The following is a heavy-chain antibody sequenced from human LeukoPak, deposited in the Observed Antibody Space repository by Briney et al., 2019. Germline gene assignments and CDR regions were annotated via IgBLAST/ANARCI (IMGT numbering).Heavy chain of an antibody. CDR1: GYTLTELS. V-gene: IGHV1-24*01. CDR3: ATGPWWELLPYYFDY. J-gene: IGHJ4*02. CDR2: FDPEDGET. Sequence: ASVKVSCKVSGYTLTELSMHWVRQAPGKGLEWMGDFDPEDGETIYTQKFQGRVTMTEDTSTDTAYMELSSLRSEDTAVYYCATGPWWELLPYYFDYWGQGTPVTVSS. D-gene: IGHD1-26*01.